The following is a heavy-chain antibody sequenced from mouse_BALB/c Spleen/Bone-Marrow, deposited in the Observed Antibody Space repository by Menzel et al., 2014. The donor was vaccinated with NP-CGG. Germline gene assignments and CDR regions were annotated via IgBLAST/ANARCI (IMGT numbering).Heavy chain of an antibody. CDR3: ARSDYRYDPFAY. Sequence: QVTLKESGAELVMPGASVKMSCKASGHTFTDYWMHWVKQRPGQGLEWIGAIDTSDSYTSYNQKFKGKATLTVDESSSTAYMQLSSLTSEDSAVYYCARSDYRYDPFAYWGQGTLVTVSA. V-gene: IGHV1-69*01. CDR2: IDTSDSYT. J-gene: IGHJ3*01. D-gene: IGHD2-14*01. CDR1: GHTFTDYW.